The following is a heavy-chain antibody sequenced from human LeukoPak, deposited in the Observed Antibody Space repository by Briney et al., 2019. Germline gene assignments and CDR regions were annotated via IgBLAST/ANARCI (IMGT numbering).Heavy chain of an antibody. Sequence: PGGSLRLSCAASGFTFSSYSMNWVRQAPGKGLEWVSSISSSSSYIYYADSVKGRFTISRDNAKNSLYLQMNSLRAEDTAVYYCARDPAAGDYVIDYWGQGTLVTVSS. CDR1: GFTFSSYS. V-gene: IGHV3-21*01. CDR3: ARDPAAGDYVIDY. D-gene: IGHD4-17*01. J-gene: IGHJ4*02. CDR2: ISSSSSYI.